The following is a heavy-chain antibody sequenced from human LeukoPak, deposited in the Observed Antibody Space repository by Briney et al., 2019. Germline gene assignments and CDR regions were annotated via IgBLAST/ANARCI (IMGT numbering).Heavy chain of an antibody. D-gene: IGHD2-15*01. CDR3: ARGVVVAAYFDY. J-gene: IGHJ4*02. V-gene: IGHV4-30-2*01. Sequence: SQTLSLTCAVSGGSISSGGYSWSWIRQPPGKGLEWIGYIYHSGSTYNNPSLKSRVTISVDRSKNQFSLKLSSVTAADTAVYYCARGVVVAAYFDYWGQGTLVTVSS. CDR1: GGSISSGGYS. CDR2: IYHSGST.